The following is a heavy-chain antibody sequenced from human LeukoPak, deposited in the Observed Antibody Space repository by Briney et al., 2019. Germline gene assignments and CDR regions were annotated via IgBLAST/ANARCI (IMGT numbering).Heavy chain of an antibody. D-gene: IGHD6-13*01. Sequence: ASVKVSCKASGYTFTGYYMHWVRQAPGQGLEWMGWINPNSGGTNYAQKFQGRVTMTRDTSISTAYMELSRLRSDDTAVYYCARAHSSSWYMGLSVSAFDIWGQGTMVTVSS. CDR1: GYTFTGYY. CDR3: ARAHSSSWYMGLSVSAFDI. V-gene: IGHV1-2*02. J-gene: IGHJ3*02. CDR2: INPNSGGT.